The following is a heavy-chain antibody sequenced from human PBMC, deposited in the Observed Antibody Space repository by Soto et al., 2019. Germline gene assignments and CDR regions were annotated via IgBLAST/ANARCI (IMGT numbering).Heavy chain of an antibody. D-gene: IGHD5-18*01. CDR3: ARVMDIRGYSYGGYYYYGMDV. J-gene: IGHJ6*02. V-gene: IGHV1-69*13. CDR1: GGTFSSYA. CDR2: IIPIFGTA. Sequence: SVKVSCKASGGTFSSYAISWVRQAPGQGLEWMGGIIPIFGTANYAQKFQGRVTITADESTSTAYMELSSLRSEDTAVYYCARVMDIRGYSYGGYYYYGMDVWGQGTTVTVSS.